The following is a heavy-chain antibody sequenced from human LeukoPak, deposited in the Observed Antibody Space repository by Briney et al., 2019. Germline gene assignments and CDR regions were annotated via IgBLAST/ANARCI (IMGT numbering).Heavy chain of an antibody. Sequence: PGRSLRLSCAASGLTFISYGMHWVRQAPGKGLEWVAVISYDGSNKYYADSVKGRFTISRDNSKNTLYLQMNSLRAEDTAVYYCAKGVKRPLTWYFDYWGQGTLVTVSS. D-gene: IGHD3-22*01. V-gene: IGHV3-30*18. CDR3: AKGVKRPLTWYFDY. J-gene: IGHJ4*02. CDR2: ISYDGSNK. CDR1: GLTFISYG.